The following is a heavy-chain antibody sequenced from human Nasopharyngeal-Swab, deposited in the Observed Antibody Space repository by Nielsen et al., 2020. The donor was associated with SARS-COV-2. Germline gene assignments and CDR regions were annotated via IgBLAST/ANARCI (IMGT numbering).Heavy chain of an antibody. Sequence: SETLSLTCAVYGGSFSGYYWSWIRQPPGKGLEWIGEINHSGSTNYNPSLKSRVTISVDTSKNQFSLKLSSVTAADTAVYYCASSSWTRFGYWGQGTLVTVSS. J-gene: IGHJ4*02. V-gene: IGHV4-34*01. D-gene: IGHD6-13*01. CDR1: GGSFSGYY. CDR2: INHSGST. CDR3: ASSSWTRFGY.